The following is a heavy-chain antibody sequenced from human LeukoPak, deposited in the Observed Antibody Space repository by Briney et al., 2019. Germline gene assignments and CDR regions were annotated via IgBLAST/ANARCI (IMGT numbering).Heavy chain of an antibody. CDR2: ISYDGSNK. J-gene: IGHJ4*02. D-gene: IGHD5-18*01. CDR1: GFTVSSNY. Sequence: GGSLRLSCAASGFTVSSNYMSWVRQAPGKGLEWVAVISYDGSNKYYADSVKGRFTISRDNSKNTLYLQMNSLRAEDTAVYYCARDLYSYGDFDYWGQGTLVTVSS. V-gene: IGHV3-30-3*01. CDR3: ARDLYSYGDFDY.